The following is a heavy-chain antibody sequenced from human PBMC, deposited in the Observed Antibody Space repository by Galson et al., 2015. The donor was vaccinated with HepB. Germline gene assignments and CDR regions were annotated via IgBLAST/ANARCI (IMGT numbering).Heavy chain of an antibody. J-gene: IGHJ3*02. CDR1: GGSISSSNW. Sequence: LSLTCAVSGGSISSSNWWSWVRQPPGKGLEWIGEIYHSGSTNYNPSLKSRVTISVDKSKNQFSLKLSSVTAADTAVYYCARGPNDYIWGSYRPAAFDIWGQGTMVTVSS. CDR2: IYHSGST. V-gene: IGHV4-4*02. D-gene: IGHD3-16*02. CDR3: ARGPNDYIWGSYRPAAFDI.